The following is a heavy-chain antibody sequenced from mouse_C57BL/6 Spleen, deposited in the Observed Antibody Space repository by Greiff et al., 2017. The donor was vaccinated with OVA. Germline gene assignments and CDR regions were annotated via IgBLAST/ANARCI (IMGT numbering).Heavy chain of an antibody. CDR1: GYAFSSSW. CDR3: ARYGGNYEGDY. V-gene: IGHV1-82*01. CDR2: IYPGDGDT. Sequence: QVQLQQSGPELVKPGASVKISCKASGYAFSSSWMNWVKQRPGKGLEWIGRIYPGDGDTNYNGKFKGKATLTADKSSSTAYMQLSSLTSEDSAVYFCARYGGNYEGDYWGQGTTLTVSS. J-gene: IGHJ2*01. D-gene: IGHD1-1*02.